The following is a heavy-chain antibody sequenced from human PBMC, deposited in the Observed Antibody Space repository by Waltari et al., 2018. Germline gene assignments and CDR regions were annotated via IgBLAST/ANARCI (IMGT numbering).Heavy chain of an antibody. V-gene: IGHV4-59*01. D-gene: IGHD6-13*01. J-gene: IGHJ4*02. CDR1: GGSIKTYY. Sequence: QVQLQESGPGLVKPSETLSLTCTVSGGSIKTYYWSWIRQPPGKGLEWIGYTSDTGSTNYNPSLKSRVTISVDPSKNQFSLKWSSVTAADTAVYYCARGSSSGWYGYFDYWGQGTRVTVSS. CDR2: TSDTGST. CDR3: ARGSSSGWYGYFDY.